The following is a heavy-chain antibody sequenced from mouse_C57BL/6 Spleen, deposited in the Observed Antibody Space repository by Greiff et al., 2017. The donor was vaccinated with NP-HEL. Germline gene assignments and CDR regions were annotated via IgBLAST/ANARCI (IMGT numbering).Heavy chain of an antibody. CDR3: TRDPMVTTFSYWYFDV. V-gene: IGHV5-9-1*02. Sequence: EVKVVESGEGLVKPGGSLKLSCAASGFTFSSYAMSWVRQTPEKRLEWVAYISSGGDYIYYADTVKGRFTISRDNARNTLYLQMSSLKSEDTAMYYCTRDPMVTTFSYWYFDVWGTGTTVTVSS. D-gene: IGHD2-2*01. J-gene: IGHJ1*03. CDR1: GFTFSSYA. CDR2: ISSGGDYI.